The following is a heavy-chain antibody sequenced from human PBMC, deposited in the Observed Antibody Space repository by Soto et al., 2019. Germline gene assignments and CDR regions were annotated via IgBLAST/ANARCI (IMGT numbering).Heavy chain of an antibody. CDR2: LYYSGST. CDR3: ARGSGNNYYLGRFDY. D-gene: IGHD3-22*01. CDR1: GGSFSTYY. Sequence: SETLSLTCDVSGGSFSTYYWSWIRQSPGKGLDWIGHLYYSGSTNLNPSLKSRVSMSVDTSKSQLSLRLNSVTAADSAVYYCARGSGNNYYLGRFDYWGQGALVTVSS. J-gene: IGHJ4*02. V-gene: IGHV4-59*01.